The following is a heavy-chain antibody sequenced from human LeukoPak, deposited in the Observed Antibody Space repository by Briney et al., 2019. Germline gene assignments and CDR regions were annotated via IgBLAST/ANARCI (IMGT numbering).Heavy chain of an antibody. CDR1: GFTFSSYS. V-gene: IGHV3-21*01. J-gene: IGHJ4*02. CDR3: ARGGGSSWYGGYFDY. D-gene: IGHD6-13*01. Sequence: GGSLRLSCAASGFTFSSYSMNWVRQAPGKGLEWVSSISSSSSYIYYADSVKGRFTISRDNAKNSLYLQMNSLRAEDTAVYYCARGGGSSWYGGYFDYWGQGTLATVSS. CDR2: ISSSSSYI.